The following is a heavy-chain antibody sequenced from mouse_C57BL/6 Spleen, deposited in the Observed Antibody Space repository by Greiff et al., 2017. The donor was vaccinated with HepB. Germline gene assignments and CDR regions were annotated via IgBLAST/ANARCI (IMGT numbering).Heavy chain of an antibody. D-gene: IGHD4-1*01. J-gene: IGHJ2*01. CDR1: GYSITSGYY. Sequence: VQLKESGPGLVKPSQSLSLTCSVTGYSITSGYYWNWIRQFPGNKLEWMGYISYDGSNNYNPSLKNRISITRDTSKNQFFLKLNSVTTEDTATYYCARSRTGHYFDYWGQGTTPTVSS. CDR2: ISYDGSN. CDR3: ARSRTGHYFDY. V-gene: IGHV3-6*01.